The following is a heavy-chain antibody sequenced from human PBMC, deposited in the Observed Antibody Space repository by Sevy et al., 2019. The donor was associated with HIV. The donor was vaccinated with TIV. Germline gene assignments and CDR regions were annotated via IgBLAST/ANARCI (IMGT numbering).Heavy chain of an antibody. Sequence: ASVKVSYKASGGTFSSYAISWVRQAPGQGLEWMGGIIPIFGTANYAQKFQGRVTITADESTSTAYMELSSLRSEDTAVYYCAGRYSGYDTDYYYYGMDVWGQGTTVTVSS. CDR1: GGTFSSYA. V-gene: IGHV1-69*13. J-gene: IGHJ6*02. CDR2: IIPIFGTA. CDR3: AGRYSGYDTDYYYYGMDV. D-gene: IGHD5-12*01.